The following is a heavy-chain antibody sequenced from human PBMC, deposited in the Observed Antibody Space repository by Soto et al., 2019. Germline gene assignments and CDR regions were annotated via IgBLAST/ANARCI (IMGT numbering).Heavy chain of an antibody. J-gene: IGHJ4*02. CDR2: INHSGST. CDR3: ARGPLPIL. CDR1: GGSFSGYY. Sequence: QVQLQQWGAGLLKPSETLSLTCAVYGGSFSGYYWSWIRQPPGKGLEGIGEINHSGSTNYNPSLKSRVTISVDTSKNQFSLKLSSVTAADTAVYYCARGPLPILWGQGTLVTVSS. V-gene: IGHV4-34*01.